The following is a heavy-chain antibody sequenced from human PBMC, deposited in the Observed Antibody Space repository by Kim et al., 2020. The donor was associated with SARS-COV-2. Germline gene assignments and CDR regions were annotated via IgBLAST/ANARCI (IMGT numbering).Heavy chain of an antibody. CDR3: ARSGWVDAFDI. CDR1: GFTFSSYS. Sequence: GGSLRLSCAASGFTFSSYSMNWVRQAPGKGLEWVSSISSSSSYIYYADSVKGRFTISRDNAKNSLYLQMNSLRAEDTAVYYCARSGWVDAFDIWGQGTMVTVSS. CDR2: ISSSSSYI. D-gene: IGHD6-19*01. V-gene: IGHV3-21*01. J-gene: IGHJ3*02.